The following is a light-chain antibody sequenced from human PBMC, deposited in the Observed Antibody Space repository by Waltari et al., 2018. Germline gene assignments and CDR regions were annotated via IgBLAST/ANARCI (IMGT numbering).Light chain of an antibody. J-gene: IGLJ2*01. CDR2: KDT. CDR1: ALPKQY. Sequence: SYELTQPPSVSVSPGQTARITCSGDALPKQYSFWYQQRPGQAPVVVIYKDTERPSGIPERFSGSSSGTRVTLTISGVQAEDEADYYCQSTDNSGTYMVFGGGTKLTVL. V-gene: IGLV3-25*03. CDR3: QSTDNSGTYMV.